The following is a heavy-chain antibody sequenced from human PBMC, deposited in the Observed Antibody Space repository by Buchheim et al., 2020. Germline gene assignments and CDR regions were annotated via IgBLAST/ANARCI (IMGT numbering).Heavy chain of an antibody. J-gene: IGHJ4*02. CDR3: ARDTCSSTSCFIDY. Sequence: QVQLQESGPALVKPSETLSLTCTVSGGSVTSGNYYWSWIRQPPGKGLEWIGYIYYSGSTNYNPFLKSRVTISVATSKNQFSLKLSSVTAADTAVYYCARDTCSSTSCFIDYWGQGTL. CDR2: IYYSGST. V-gene: IGHV4-61*01. CDR1: GGSVTSGNYY. D-gene: IGHD2-2*01.